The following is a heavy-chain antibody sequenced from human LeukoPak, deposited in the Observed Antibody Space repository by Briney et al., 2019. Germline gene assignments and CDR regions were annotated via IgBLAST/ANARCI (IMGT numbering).Heavy chain of an antibody. Sequence: GGSLRLSCAAAGFTFSTKWMSWVRQAPGKGLEWVANIKNDGSEKYYVDSVKGRFTISRDNAKNSLFLQMNSLRAEDTAVYYCARDGSGQWPIGFWGQGTLVTVSS. CDR2: IKNDGSEK. V-gene: IGHV3-7*01. CDR1: GFTFSTKW. CDR3: ARDGSGQWPIGF. D-gene: IGHD3-10*01. J-gene: IGHJ4*02.